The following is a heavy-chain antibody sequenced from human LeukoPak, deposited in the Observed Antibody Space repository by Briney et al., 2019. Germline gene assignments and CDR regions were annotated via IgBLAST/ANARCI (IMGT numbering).Heavy chain of an antibody. CDR2: ISGSGGST. D-gene: IGHD4-17*01. J-gene: IGHJ4*02. Sequence: GGSLRLSCAASGFTFSSYAMSWVRQAPGKGLESVSAISGSGGSTHYADSVKGRFTISRDNSKNTLYLQMNSLRAEDTAVYYCAKDDTVTTPGGSYWGQGTLVTVSS. CDR1: GFTFSSYA. V-gene: IGHV3-23*01. CDR3: AKDDTVTTPGGSY.